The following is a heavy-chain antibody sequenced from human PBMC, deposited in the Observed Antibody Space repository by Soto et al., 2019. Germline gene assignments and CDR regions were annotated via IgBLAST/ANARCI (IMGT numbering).Heavy chain of an antibody. CDR1: GFTFSTSV. V-gene: IGHV3-23*01. CDR3: AKEKPTTPCFDF. D-gene: IGHD1-1*01. CDR2: ITISGGTT. Sequence: EVQLLESGGGLVQPGGSLRLSCVASGFTFSTSVLGWVRQAPGKGLEWVSIITISGGTTYYADSVKGRFTISRDNSQDKLYLQMNSLRAEDTAVYYCAKEKPTTPCFDFWGQGTLVTVSS. J-gene: IGHJ4*02.